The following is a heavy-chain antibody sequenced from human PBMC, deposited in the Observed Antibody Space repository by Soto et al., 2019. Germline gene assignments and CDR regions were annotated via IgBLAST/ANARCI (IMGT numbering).Heavy chain of an antibody. CDR3: AREHIQEQFDY. V-gene: IGHV3-30-3*01. CDR2: ISYDGSNK. D-gene: IGHD1-1*01. Sequence: PGGSLRLSCAASGFTFSSYAMHWVRQAPGKGLEWVAVISYDGSNKYYADSVKGRFTISRDNSKNTLYLQMNSLRAEDTAVYYCAREHIQEQFDYWGQGTLVTVSS. J-gene: IGHJ4*02. CDR1: GFTFSSYA.